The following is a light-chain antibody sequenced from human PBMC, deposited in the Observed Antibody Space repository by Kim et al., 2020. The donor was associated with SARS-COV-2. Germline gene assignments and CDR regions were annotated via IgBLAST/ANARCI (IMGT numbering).Light chain of an antibody. CDR1: SSNIGSNT. CDR3: APWDDSLNGYV. CDR2: SNN. V-gene: IGLV1-44*01. J-gene: IGLJ1*01. Sequence: QRVTISCSGTSSNIGSNTVNWYQQLPGTAPKLLISSNNQRPSGVPDRFSGSKSGTSASLAISGLQSEDEADYYCAPWDDSLNGYVFGTGTKVTVL.